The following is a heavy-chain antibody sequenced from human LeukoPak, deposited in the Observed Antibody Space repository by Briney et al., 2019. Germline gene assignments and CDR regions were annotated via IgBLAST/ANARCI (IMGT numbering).Heavy chain of an antibody. CDR1: GFTFSSYG. V-gene: IGHV3-30*02. CDR3: EKDRQFSTIFGVVTP. CDR2: IRYDGSDK. Sequence: GGSLRLSCAASGFTFSSYGMHWVRQAPGKGLEWVAFIRYDGSDKYYADSVKGRFTISRDNSKNTLYLQMNSLRAEDTAVYYCEKDRQFSTIFGVVTPRGQGTLVTVSS. D-gene: IGHD3-3*01. J-gene: IGHJ5*02.